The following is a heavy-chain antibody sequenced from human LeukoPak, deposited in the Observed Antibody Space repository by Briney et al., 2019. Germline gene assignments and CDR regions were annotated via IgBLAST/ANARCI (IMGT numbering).Heavy chain of an antibody. Sequence: GGSLRLSCAASGFTFDDYAMHWVRQAPGKGLEWVSGISWNSGSIGYADSVKGRFTISRDNAKNSLYLQMNSLRAEDTAVYYCARGARLYYYDSSGYYPDYWGQGTLVTVSS. J-gene: IGHJ4*02. CDR3: ARGARLYYYDSSGYYPDY. CDR2: ISWNSGSI. CDR1: GFTFDDYA. D-gene: IGHD3-22*01. V-gene: IGHV3-9*01.